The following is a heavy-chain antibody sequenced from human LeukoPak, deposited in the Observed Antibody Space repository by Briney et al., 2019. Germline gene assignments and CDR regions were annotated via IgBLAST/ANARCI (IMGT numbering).Heavy chain of an antibody. Sequence: SETLSLTCTVSGGSINSGGYYRSWIRQPPGKGLEWIGYIFQSETTYYNPSLKSRVTISVDSSKNQFSPRLTSVTAADTAVYYCARVLTYSFYWFDPWGQGTLVTVSS. J-gene: IGHJ5*02. CDR1: GGSINSGGYY. V-gene: IGHV4-30-2*01. CDR2: IFQSETT. CDR3: ARVLTYSFYWFDP. D-gene: IGHD5-18*01.